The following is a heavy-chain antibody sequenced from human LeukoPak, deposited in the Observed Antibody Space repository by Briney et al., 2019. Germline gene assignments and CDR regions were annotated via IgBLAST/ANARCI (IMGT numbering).Heavy chain of an antibody. CDR3: ARGRRLSGWYGGVDP. J-gene: IGHJ5*02. Sequence: GASVKVSCKASGYTFTSYYMHWVRQAPGQGLEWMGIINPSGGSTSYAQKFQGRVTMTRDMSTSTVYMELSSLRSEDTAVYYCARGRRLSGWYGGVDPWGQGTLVTVSS. CDR1: GYTFTSYY. V-gene: IGHV1-46*01. D-gene: IGHD6-19*01. CDR2: INPSGGST.